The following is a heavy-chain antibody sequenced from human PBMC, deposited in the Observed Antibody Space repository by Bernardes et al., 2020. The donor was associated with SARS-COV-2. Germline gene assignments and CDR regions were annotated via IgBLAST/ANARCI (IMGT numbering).Heavy chain of an antibody. CDR1: GISFSNYA. J-gene: IGHJ6*02. CDR2: ITGNGDIT. Sequence: GGSLRLSCVASGISFSNYAMSWVRQAPGRGLEWVSVITGNGDITYYADSVKGRFTISRDNSKNTLYLQMNSLRAEDTAIYYCAKGSFGVELLHAFDIWGWYRDYYGMDVWGQGTTVTVSS. V-gene: IGHV3-23*01. D-gene: IGHD3-3*01. CDR3: AKGSFGVELLHAFDIWGWYRDYYGMDV.